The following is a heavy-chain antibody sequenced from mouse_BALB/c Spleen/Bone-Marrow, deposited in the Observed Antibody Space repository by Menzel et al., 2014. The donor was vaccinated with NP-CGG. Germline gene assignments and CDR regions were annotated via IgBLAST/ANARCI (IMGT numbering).Heavy chain of an antibody. CDR3: ARRFGNSPRDSAMVN. J-gene: IGHJ4*01. D-gene: IGHD2-1*01. CDR2: VDPANGNT. V-gene: IGHV14-3*02. Sequence: EVQLQQSGADLVKPGASVKLSCTASGFNIKDTYIHWVKPRPEQGLEWIGRVDPANGNTKYAPKFQGKATITAGTSSNTAYLRLSSLTSEDTAVYYCARRFGNSPRDSAMVNWGRGTSVTVSS. CDR1: GFNIKDTY.